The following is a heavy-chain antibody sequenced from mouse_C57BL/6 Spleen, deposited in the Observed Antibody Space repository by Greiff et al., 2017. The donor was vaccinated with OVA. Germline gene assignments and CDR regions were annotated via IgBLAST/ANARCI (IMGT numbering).Heavy chain of an antibody. Sequence: VKLVESGPGLVQPSQSLSITCTVSGFSLTSYGVHWVRQSPGKGLEWLGVIWRGGSTDYNAAFMSRLSFTKDNSKSQVFFKMISLQADDTAIYYCAKGGNGDFDYWGQGTTLTVSS. CDR3: AKGGNGDFDY. CDR2: IWRGGST. J-gene: IGHJ2*01. CDR1: GFSLTSYG. V-gene: IGHV2-5*01.